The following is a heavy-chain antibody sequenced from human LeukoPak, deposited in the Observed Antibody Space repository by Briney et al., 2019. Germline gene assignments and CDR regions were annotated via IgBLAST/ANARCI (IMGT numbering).Heavy chain of an antibody. CDR3: AWSGQFDYSNYGNHDY. D-gene: IGHD4-11*01. CDR1: GGTFSSYA. Sequence: GAPVKVSCKASGGTFSSYAISWVRQAPGQGLEWMGGIIPIFGTANYAQKSQGRVTITADESTSTAYMELSSLRSEDTAVYYCAWSGQFDYSNYGNHDYWGQGTLVTVSS. V-gene: IGHV1-69*13. CDR2: IIPIFGTA. J-gene: IGHJ4*02.